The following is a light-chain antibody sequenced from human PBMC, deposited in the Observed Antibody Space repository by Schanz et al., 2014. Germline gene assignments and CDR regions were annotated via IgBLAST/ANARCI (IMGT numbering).Light chain of an antibody. CDR3: QQYGTSPLT. J-gene: IGKJ4*01. V-gene: IGKV3-15*01. CDR1: QSVSSN. CDR2: GAS. Sequence: EIVMTQSPATLSVSPGERATLSCRASQSVSSNLAWYQQKPGQAPRLLIYGASTRATGIPARFSGSGSGTEFTLTISSLQSEDFAVYYCQQYGTSPLTFGGGTKVGIK.